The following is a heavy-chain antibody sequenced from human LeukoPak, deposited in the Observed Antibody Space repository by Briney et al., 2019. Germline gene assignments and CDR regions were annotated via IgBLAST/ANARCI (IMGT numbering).Heavy chain of an antibody. CDR3: AKVTVAGVRNFDY. CDR2: IWYDGTNQ. Sequence: GRSLRLSCAASGFTFSNSGIHWVRQAPGKGLEWVAVIWYDGTNQYYADSVKGRFTISRDNSKNTLYLQMNSLRAEDTAVYYCAKVTVAGVRNFDYWGQGTLVTVSS. J-gene: IGHJ4*02. CDR1: GFTFSNSG. D-gene: IGHD6-19*01. V-gene: IGHV3-33*06.